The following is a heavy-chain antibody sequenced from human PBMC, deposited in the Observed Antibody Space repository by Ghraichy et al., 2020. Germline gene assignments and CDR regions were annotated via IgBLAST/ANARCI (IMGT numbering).Heavy chain of an antibody. CDR2: IYYSGST. J-gene: IGHJ5*02. V-gene: IGHV4-59*01. CDR1: GGSISSYY. D-gene: IGHD1-26*01. Sequence: SETLSLTCTVSGGSISSYYWSWIRQPPGKGLEWIGYIYYSGSTNYNPSLKSRVTISVDTSKNQFSLKLSSVTAADTAVYYCAREQKFVGATTESWFDPWGQGTLVTVSS. CDR3: AREQKFVGATTESWFDP.